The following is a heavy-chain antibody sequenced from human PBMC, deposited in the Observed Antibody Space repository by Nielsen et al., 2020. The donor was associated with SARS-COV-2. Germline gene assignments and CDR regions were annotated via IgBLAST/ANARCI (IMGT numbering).Heavy chain of an antibody. CDR2: ISAYNGNT. V-gene: IGHV1-18*04. CDR3: ARDLEAMIGPNWLDP. CDR1: GYSSTIYG. D-gene: IGHD3-22*01. Sequence: ASAKVSCKASGYSSTIYGITWVRQAPGQGLEWMGWISAYNGNTNYAQKFQGRVTMTTDTSTTTAYMELRSLRSDDTAVYYCARDLEAMIGPNWLDPWGQGTLVSVSS. J-gene: IGHJ5*02.